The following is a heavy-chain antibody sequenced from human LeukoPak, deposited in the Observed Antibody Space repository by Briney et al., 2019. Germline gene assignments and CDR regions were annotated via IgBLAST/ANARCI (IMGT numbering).Heavy chain of an antibody. J-gene: IGHJ4*02. Sequence: GGSLRLSCAASGFAFSNYAMSWVRQAPGKGLEWVSIITGSAGSTYYADSVKGRFTISRDNSKNTLYLQMNSLGTEDTAAYYCAKGSYYDSSGSFYFDYWGQGTLVTVSS. CDR1: GFAFSNYA. CDR3: AKGSYYDSSGSFYFDY. D-gene: IGHD3-22*01. V-gene: IGHV3-23*01. CDR2: ITGSAGST.